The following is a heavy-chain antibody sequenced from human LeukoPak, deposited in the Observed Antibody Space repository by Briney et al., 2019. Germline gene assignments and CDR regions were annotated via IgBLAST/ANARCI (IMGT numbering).Heavy chain of an antibody. D-gene: IGHD3-22*01. V-gene: IGHV1-69*05. Sequence: SVKVSCKASGGTFSSYAISWVRQAPGQGLEWMGGIIPIFGTANYAQKFQGRVTITTDESTSTAYMELSSLRSEDTAVYYCAREAIVVVMNYYYYYMDVWGKGATVTVSS. J-gene: IGHJ6*03. CDR3: AREAIVVVMNYYYYYMDV. CDR1: GGTFSSYA. CDR2: IIPIFGTA.